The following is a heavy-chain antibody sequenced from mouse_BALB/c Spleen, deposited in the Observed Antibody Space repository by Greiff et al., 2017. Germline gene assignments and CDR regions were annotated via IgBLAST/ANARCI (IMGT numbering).Heavy chain of an antibody. Sequence: QVQLQQPGAELAKPGASVKLSCKASGYTFTSYWMHWVKQRPGQGLEWIGEIDPSDSYTNYNQKFKGKATLTVDKSSSTAYMQLSSLTSEDSAVYYCARQLGPRPYYAMDYWGQGTSVTVSS. V-gene: IGHV1-69*02. CDR2: IDPSDSYT. J-gene: IGHJ4*01. CDR3: ARQLGPRPYYAMDY. CDR1: GYTFTSYW. D-gene: IGHD3-1*01.